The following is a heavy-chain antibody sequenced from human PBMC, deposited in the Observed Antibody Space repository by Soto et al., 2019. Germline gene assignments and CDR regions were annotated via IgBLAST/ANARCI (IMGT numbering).Heavy chain of an antibody. J-gene: IGHJ4*02. D-gene: IGHD3-22*01. V-gene: IGHV3-23*01. CDR3: AKDYSHSYYYDSSGCLDY. CDR2: ISGSGGST. CDR1: GFTFSSYA. Sequence: HPGGSLRLSCAASGFTFSSYAMSWVRQAPGKGLEWVSAISGSGGSTYYADSVKGRFTISRDNSKNTLYLQMNSLRAEDTAVYYCAKDYSHSYYYDSSGCLDYWGQGTLVTVSS.